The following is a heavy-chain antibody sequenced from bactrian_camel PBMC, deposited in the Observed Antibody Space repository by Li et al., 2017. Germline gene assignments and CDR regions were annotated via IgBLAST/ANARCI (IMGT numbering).Heavy chain of an antibody. CDR1: GYTDNC. J-gene: IGHJ6*01. V-gene: IGHV3S6*01. D-gene: IGHD2*01. Sequence: HVQLVESGGGSVQAGGSLRLACVFSGYTDNCMAWFRQAPGLEREMVAAIYRSGNEVAYTDFVKGRFTISKDDAENKLYLQMNSLRPEDTAMYYCAARGPYCYTKLSVRDFTYWGQGTQVTVS. CDR2: IYRSGNEV. CDR3: AARGPYCYTKLSVRDFTY.